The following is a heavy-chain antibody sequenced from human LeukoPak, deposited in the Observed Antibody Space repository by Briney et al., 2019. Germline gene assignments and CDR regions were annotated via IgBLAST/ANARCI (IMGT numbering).Heavy chain of an antibody. CDR2: IHTSGST. D-gene: IGHD5-18*01. Sequence: SETLSFTCTASGGSISSYYWSWIRQPAGKGLEWIGRIHTSGSTNYTPSLKGRVTMSVDTSKNQFSLNLSPVPAGDPAVFYCSRYNDTYGSSAYCFDYWGQGTLVTVSS. V-gene: IGHV4-4*07. J-gene: IGHJ4*02. CDR3: SRYNDTYGSSAYCFDY. CDR1: GGSISSYY.